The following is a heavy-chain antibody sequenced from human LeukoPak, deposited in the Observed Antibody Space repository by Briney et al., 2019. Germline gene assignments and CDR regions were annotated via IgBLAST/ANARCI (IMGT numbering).Heavy chain of an antibody. D-gene: IGHD2-15*01. CDR1: GFTFSSYT. V-gene: IGHV3-21*01. Sequence: GGSLRLSCAASGFTFSSYTMNWVRQAPGKGLEWVSSISSSSSYIYYADSVKGRFTISRDNAKNSLFLQMNSLRAEDTAVYYCASRGGTRLYYYYMDVWGKGTTVTVSS. CDR3: ASRGGTRLYYYYMDV. J-gene: IGHJ6*03. CDR2: ISSSSSYI.